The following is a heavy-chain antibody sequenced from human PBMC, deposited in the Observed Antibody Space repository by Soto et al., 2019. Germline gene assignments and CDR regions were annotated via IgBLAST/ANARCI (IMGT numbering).Heavy chain of an antibody. J-gene: IGHJ4*02. V-gene: IGHV3-48*04. D-gene: IGHD3-22*01. CDR1: GFTFSTYS. Sequence: GGSLRLSCVASGFTFSTYSMNWVRQAPGKGPEWVSYISAGSSIIYYTDSVKGRFTISRDNAKNSLYLQMNSLRAEDTAVYYCAKDAPGSGWLSDYWGRGTLVTVSS. CDR2: ISAGSSII. CDR3: AKDAPGSGWLSDY.